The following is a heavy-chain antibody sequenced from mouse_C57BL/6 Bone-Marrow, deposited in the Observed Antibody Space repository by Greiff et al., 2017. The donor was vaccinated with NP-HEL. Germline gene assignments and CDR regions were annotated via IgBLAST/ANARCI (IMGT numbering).Heavy chain of an antibody. CDR2: IYPRSGNT. J-gene: IGHJ2*01. CDR3: ARRHYYGSSRYYFDD. Sequence: QVQLQQSGAELARPGASVKLSCKASGYTFTSYGISWVKQRTGQGLEWIGEIYPRSGNTYYNEKFKGKATLTADKSSSTAYMELRSLTSEDSAVYFCARRHYYGSSRYYFDDWGKGTTLTVSS. CDR1: GYTFTSYG. D-gene: IGHD1-1*01. V-gene: IGHV1-81*01.